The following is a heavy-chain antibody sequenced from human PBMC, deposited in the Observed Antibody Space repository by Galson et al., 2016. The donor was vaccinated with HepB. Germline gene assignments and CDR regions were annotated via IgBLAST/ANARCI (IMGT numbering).Heavy chain of an antibody. Sequence: SVKVSCKASGGTFSSYTISWVRQAPGQGLEWMGRIVPILGMKNYAQKFQGRVTITADKSTSTAYMELSSLRSEDTAVYYCARDLGSTGYYFDYWGQGTLVTVSS. J-gene: IGHJ4*02. D-gene: IGHD1-14*01. CDR3: ARDLGSTGYYFDY. CDR2: IVPILGMK. V-gene: IGHV1-69*04. CDR1: GGTFSSYT.